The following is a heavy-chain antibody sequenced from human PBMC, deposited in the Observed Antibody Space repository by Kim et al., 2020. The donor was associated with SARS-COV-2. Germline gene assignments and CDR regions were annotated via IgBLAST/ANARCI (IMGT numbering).Heavy chain of an antibody. V-gene: IGHV4-4*02. D-gene: IGHD3-10*01. CDR2: IYHSGST. J-gene: IGHJ6*01. CDR3: GRGQVTMVRGVNHYYGMDV. CDR1: GGSISSSNW. Sequence: SETLSLTCAVSGGSISSSNWWSWVRQPPGKGLEWIGEIYHSGSTNYNPSLKSRVTISVDKSKNQFSLKLSSVTAADTAVYYCGRGQVTMVRGVNHYYGMDVWGQGTTVTLSS.